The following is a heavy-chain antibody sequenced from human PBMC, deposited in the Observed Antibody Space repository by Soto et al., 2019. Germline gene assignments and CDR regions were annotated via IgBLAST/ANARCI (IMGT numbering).Heavy chain of an antibody. J-gene: IGHJ6*02. CDR2: INPSGGST. Sequence: GASVKVSCKSSGYTFTSYYMHWVRQAPGQGLEWMGIINPSGGSTSYAQKFQGRVTMTWDTSTSTVYMELSSLRSEDTAVYYCASSTQRDYGMDVWGQGTTVTVSS. CDR3: ASSTQRDYGMDV. V-gene: IGHV1-46*01. CDR1: GYTFTSYY.